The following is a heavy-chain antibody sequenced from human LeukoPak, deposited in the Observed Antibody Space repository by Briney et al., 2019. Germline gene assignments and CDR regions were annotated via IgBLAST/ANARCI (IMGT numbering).Heavy chain of an antibody. V-gene: IGHV4-34*01. J-gene: IGHJ4*02. CDR2: IKHSGST. CDR1: GGSFSSYY. Sequence: SETLSLTCAVYGGSFSSYYWSWIRQPPGKGLEWIGEIKHSGSTNYNPSLKGRVTISVDTSKNQFSLKLSSVTAADTAVYYCARTPYDRSGYYYLFFDYWGQGTLVTASS. CDR3: ARTPYDRSGYYYLFFDY. D-gene: IGHD3-22*01.